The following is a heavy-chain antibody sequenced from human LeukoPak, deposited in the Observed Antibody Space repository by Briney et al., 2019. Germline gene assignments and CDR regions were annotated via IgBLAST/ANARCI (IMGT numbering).Heavy chain of an antibody. J-gene: IGHJ4*02. V-gene: IGHV1-8*01. CDR2: MNPKSGNT. D-gene: IGHD3-10*01. CDR3: ARVQRVKFPLKYYFDY. CDR1: GYTSTSYD. Sequence: ASVKVSCKASGYTSTSYDINWVRQATGQGLEWMGWMNPKSGNTGYAQKFQGRVTMTRSTSLSTAYMELSSPRSEDTAVYYCARVQRVKFPLKYYFDYWGQGTLVTVSS.